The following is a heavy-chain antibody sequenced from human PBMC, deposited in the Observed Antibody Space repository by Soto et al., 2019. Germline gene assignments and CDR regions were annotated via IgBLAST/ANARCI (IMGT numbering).Heavy chain of an antibody. CDR3: ARAGYCSSTSCQNWFDP. CDR2: ISGSGGRT. Sequence: GGSLRLSCAASGFTFSSYATSWVRQAPGKGLEWVSAISGSGGRTHYADSVKGRFTISRDNSKNTLYLQMNSLRAEDTAVYYCARAGYCSSTSCQNWFDPWGQGTLVTVSS. V-gene: IGHV3-23*01. J-gene: IGHJ5*02. D-gene: IGHD2-2*01. CDR1: GFTFSSYA.